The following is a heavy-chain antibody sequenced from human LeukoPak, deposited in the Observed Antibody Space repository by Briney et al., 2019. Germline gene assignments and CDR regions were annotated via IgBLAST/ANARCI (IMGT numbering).Heavy chain of an antibody. D-gene: IGHD6-19*01. J-gene: IGHJ4*02. CDR2: IKEDGSVK. Sequence: GGSLRLSCTASGFTFSSHWMTWVRQPPGKGLEWVANIKEDGSVKYYVDSVKGRFTISRDNTKNALYLQMNSLRADDTAVYYCAKEVEAVALDYFDYWGQGTLVTVSS. CDR3: AKEVEAVALDYFDY. CDR1: GFTFSSHW. V-gene: IGHV3-7*03.